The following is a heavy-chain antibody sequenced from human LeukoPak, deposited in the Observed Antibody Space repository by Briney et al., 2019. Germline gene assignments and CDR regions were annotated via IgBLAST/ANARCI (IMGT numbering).Heavy chain of an antibody. CDR3: AREVWFGELYY. CDR2: ISAYNGNT. J-gene: IGHJ4*02. D-gene: IGHD3-10*01. V-gene: IGHV1-18*04. Sequence: GASVKVSCKASGYTFTGYYMHWVRQAPGQGLEWMGWISAYNGNTNYAQKLQGRVTMTTDTSTSTAYMELRSLRSDDTAVYYCAREVWFGELYYWGQGTLVTVSS. CDR1: GYTFTGYY.